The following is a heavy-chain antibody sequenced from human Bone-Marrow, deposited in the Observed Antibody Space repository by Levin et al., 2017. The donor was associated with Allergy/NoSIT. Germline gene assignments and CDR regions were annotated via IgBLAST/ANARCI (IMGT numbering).Heavy chain of an antibody. CDR2: ISSSGSTI. CDR1: GFTFSDYY. V-gene: IGHV3-11*01. J-gene: IGHJ2*01. CDR3: ARDQSYYWYFDL. Sequence: GESLKISCAASGFTFSDYYMSWIRQAPGKGLEWVSYISSSGSTIYYADSVKGRFTISRDNAKNSLYLQMNSLRAEDTAVYYCARDQSYYWYFDLWGRGTLVTVSS. D-gene: IGHD1-26*01.